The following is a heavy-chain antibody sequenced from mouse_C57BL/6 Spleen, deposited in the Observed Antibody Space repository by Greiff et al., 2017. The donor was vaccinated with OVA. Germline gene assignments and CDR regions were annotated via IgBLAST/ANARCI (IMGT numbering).Heavy chain of an antibody. Sequence: QVHVKQSGPGLVQPSQSLSITCTVSGFSLTSYGVHWVRQSPGKGLEWLGVIWRGGSTDYNAAFMSRLSITKDNSKSEVCCKMNSLQADDTAIYYWAKKGPESYAMDYWGQGTSVTVSS. CDR1: GFSLTSYG. V-gene: IGHV2-5*01. CDR2: IWRGGST. J-gene: IGHJ4*01. CDR3: AKKGPESYAMDY.